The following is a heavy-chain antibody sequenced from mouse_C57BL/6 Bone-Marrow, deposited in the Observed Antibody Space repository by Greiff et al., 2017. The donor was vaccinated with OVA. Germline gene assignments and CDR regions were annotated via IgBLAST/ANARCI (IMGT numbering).Heavy chain of an antibody. V-gene: IGHV3-6*01. J-gene: IGHJ2*01. CDR3: AREMYYFDY. CDR1: GYSITSGYY. CDR2: ISYDGSN. Sequence: EVKLVESGPGLVKPSQSLSLTCSVTGYSITSGYYWNWIRQFPGNKLEWMGYISYDGSNNYNPSLKNRISITRDTSKNQFFLKLNSVTTEDTATYYCAREMYYFDYWGQGTTLTVSS.